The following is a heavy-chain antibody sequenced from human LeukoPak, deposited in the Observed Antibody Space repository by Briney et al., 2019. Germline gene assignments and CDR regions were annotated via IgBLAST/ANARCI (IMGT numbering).Heavy chain of an antibody. CDR3: ARNRRSRDFDY. CDR1: GGSISSGGYY. Sequence: SQTLSLTCKVSGGSISSGGYYWSWLRQHPGKGREWIGYIYSSGSTYYNPSLKGRVTISRDTSKNQFSLTLSSVTAADTAVYYCARNRRSRDFDYWGQGTLVTVSS. CDR2: IYSSGST. J-gene: IGHJ4*02. V-gene: IGHV4-31*03. D-gene: IGHD1-14*01.